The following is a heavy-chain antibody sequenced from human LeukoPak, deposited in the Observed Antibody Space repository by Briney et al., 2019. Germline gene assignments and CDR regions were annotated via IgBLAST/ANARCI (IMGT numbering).Heavy chain of an antibody. V-gene: IGHV3-23*01. CDR3: AKDQGTAIMYSSTFDY. Sequence: GGSLRLSCAASGFTFSSYGMSWVRQAPGKGLEWVSAISGSGGSTYYADSVKGRFTISRDNSKNTLYLQMNSLRAEDTAVYYCAKDQGTAIMYSSTFDYWGQGTLVTVSS. CDR2: ISGSGGST. J-gene: IGHJ4*02. CDR1: GFTFSSYG. D-gene: IGHD6-13*01.